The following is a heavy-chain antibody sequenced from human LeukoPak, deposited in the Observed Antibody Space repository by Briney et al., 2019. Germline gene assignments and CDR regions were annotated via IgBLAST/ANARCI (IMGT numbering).Heavy chain of an antibody. V-gene: IGHV6-1*01. D-gene: IGHD3-22*01. CDR2: TYYRSSWYN. CDR3: ARVAGFYDSSGYFDYYYYMDV. CDR1: GDSVSSNSAA. J-gene: IGHJ6*03. Sequence: SQTLSLTCAISGDSVSSNSAAWNWLRQSPSRGLEWLGRTYYRSSWYNDYAPSLKSRITINPDTSKNQFFLRLNSVTPEDTAVYYCARVAGFYDSSGYFDYYYYMDVWGKGTSVTVSS.